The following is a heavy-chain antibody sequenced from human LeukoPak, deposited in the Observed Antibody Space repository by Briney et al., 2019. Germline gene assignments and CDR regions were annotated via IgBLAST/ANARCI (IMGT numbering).Heavy chain of an antibody. Sequence: SETLSLTCAVSGGSISSGGYSWSWIRQPPGKGLEWIGYIYHSGSTYYNPSLKSRVTISVDRSKNQFSLKLSSVTAADTAVYYCARAHTGLLWFGEGHDAFDIWGQGTMVTVSS. CDR1: GGSISSGGYS. CDR2: IYHSGST. CDR3: ARAHTGLLWFGEGHDAFDI. J-gene: IGHJ3*02. V-gene: IGHV4-30-2*01. D-gene: IGHD3-10*01.